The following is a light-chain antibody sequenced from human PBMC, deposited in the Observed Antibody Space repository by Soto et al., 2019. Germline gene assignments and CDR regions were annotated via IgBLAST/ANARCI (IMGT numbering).Light chain of an antibody. CDR3: QQYGSSSWT. Sequence: EIVLTQSPGTLSLSPWERATLSCRASQSVSSTYLAWYQQQPGQAPRLLIYGSSNRATGIPDRFSGSGSGTDFTLTISRLEPEDFAVYYCQQYGSSSWTFGQGTKVEIK. V-gene: IGKV3-20*01. CDR1: QSVSSTY. CDR2: GSS. J-gene: IGKJ1*01.